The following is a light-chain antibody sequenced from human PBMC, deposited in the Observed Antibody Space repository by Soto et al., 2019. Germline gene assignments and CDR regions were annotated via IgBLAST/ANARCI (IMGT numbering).Light chain of an antibody. CDR2: GAS. Sequence: EIVLTQSPATLSLSPGERATLSCRASESVNDYLAWYQQKPGQAPRLLIYGASNRATGIPVRFSGSGSGTDFTLAISSLEPEDFAVYYCQHRGRWPRTFGQGTKLEI. V-gene: IGKV3-11*01. CDR3: QHRGRWPRT. CDR1: ESVNDY. J-gene: IGKJ2*01.